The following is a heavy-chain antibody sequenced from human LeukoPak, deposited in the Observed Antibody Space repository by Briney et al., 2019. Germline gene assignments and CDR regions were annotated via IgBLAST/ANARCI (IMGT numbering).Heavy chain of an antibody. CDR2: ISGSGGST. V-gene: IGHV3-23*01. D-gene: IGHD3-3*01. CDR3: AKSRGSFWAFDY. Sequence: GGSLRLSCAASGFTFSSYAMSWVRQAPGKGLEWVSAISGSGGSTYYADSVKGRFTISRDNSKNTLYPQMNSLRAEDTAVYYCAKSRGSFWAFDYWGQGTLVTVSS. CDR1: GFTFSSYA. J-gene: IGHJ4*02.